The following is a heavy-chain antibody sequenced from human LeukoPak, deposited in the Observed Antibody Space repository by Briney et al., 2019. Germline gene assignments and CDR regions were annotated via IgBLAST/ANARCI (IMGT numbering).Heavy chain of an antibody. CDR3: AKDKAPLYSGYDWDLDF. D-gene: IGHD5-12*01. CDR2: ISWNSASI. J-gene: IGHJ4*02. Sequence: PGRSLRLSCAASGFTFHHYAIHWVRQVPGKGLEWVSGISWNSASIGHADSVKGRFTISRDNAKNSVYLQMNSLRAEDTALYYCAKDKAPLYSGYDWDLDFWGQGTLVTVSS. V-gene: IGHV3-9*01. CDR1: GFTFHHYA.